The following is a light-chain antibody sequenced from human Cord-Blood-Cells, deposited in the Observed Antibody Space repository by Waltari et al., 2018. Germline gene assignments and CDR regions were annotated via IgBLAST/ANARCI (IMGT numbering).Light chain of an antibody. Sequence: QSALTQPAPVSGSPGQSITISCPGTSSDVGGYHYVSWYQQHPGKAPKLMIYDVSNRPSGVSNRFSGSKSGNTASLTISGLQAEDEADYYCSSYTSSSTLVFGGGTKLTVL. CDR3: SSYTSSSTLV. J-gene: IGLJ2*01. CDR2: DVS. V-gene: IGLV2-14*01. CDR1: SSDVGGYHY.